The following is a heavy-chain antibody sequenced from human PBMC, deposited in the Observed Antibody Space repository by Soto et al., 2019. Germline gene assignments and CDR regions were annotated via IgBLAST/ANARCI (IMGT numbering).Heavy chain of an antibody. Sequence: GGPLRHSCTASGFTFSSYAMSWVRQAPGKGLEWVSAISGSGGSTYYADSVKGRFTISRDNSKNTLYLQMNSLRAEDTAVYYCAKDTAARVRAFDYWDQGTLVTVSS. V-gene: IGHV3-23*01. CDR1: GFTFSSYA. CDR3: AKDTAARVRAFDY. D-gene: IGHD6-6*01. CDR2: ISGSGGST. J-gene: IGHJ4*02.